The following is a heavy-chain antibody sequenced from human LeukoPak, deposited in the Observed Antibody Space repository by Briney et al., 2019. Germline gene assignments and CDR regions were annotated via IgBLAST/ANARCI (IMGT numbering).Heavy chain of an antibody. Sequence: GGSLRLSCAASGFTFSSYAMNWVRQAPGKGLEWVSSISSSSSYIYYADSLKGRFTISRDNAKISLYLQMNSLRAEDTAVYFCARGPGGGWYNYWGQGTLVTVSS. CDR2: ISSSSSYI. J-gene: IGHJ4*02. V-gene: IGHV3-21*01. CDR1: GFTFSSYA. CDR3: ARGPGGGWYNY. D-gene: IGHD6-19*01.